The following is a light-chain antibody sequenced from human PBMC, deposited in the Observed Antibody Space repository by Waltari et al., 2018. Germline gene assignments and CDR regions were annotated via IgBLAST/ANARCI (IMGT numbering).Light chain of an antibody. Sequence: SYEVTQPPSVFVSPGQTASITCSGDNLGEKNPSWYQQRPVQSPLLVIYQDNKRPSGIPQLFSGSNAGNRVTLTISGAQAVDEADYYCQSWVSKTAVVFGGGTQLTVL. CDR3: QSWVSKTAVV. CDR1: NLGEKN. V-gene: IGLV3-1*01. J-gene: IGLJ2*01. CDR2: QDN.